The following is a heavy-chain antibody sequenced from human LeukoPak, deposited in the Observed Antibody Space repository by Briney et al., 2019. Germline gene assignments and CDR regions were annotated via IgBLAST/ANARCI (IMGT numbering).Heavy chain of an antibody. CDR3: ARGGYSGYDWNYFDY. CDR1: GYTFTGYY. V-gene: IGHV1-2*02. D-gene: IGHD5-12*01. Sequence: AASVKVSCKASGYTFTGYYMHWVRQAPGQGLEWMGWINPNSGGTNYAQKFQGRVTMTRDTSISTAYMELSRLRSDDTAVYYCARGGYSGYDWNYFDYWGQGTLVTVSS. CDR2: INPNSGGT. J-gene: IGHJ4*02.